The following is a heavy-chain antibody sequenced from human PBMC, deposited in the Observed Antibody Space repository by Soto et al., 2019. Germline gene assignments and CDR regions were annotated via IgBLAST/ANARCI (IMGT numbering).Heavy chain of an antibody. CDR2: ISSNRDTI. Sequence: GGSLRLSCAASGFTFSSYSMNWVRQAPGKGLEWVSYISSNRDTIYYADSVRGRFTISRDNAKNSLYLQMDSLRDEDTAVYYCARDLYGHYAVDYWGQGTLVTVSS. J-gene: IGHJ4*02. CDR1: GFTFSSYS. CDR3: ARDLYGHYAVDY. V-gene: IGHV3-48*02. D-gene: IGHD4-17*01.